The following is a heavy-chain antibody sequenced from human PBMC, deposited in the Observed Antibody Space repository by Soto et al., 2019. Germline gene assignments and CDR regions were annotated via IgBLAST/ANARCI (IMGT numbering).Heavy chain of an antibody. Sequence: QVQVVQSGAEVKEPGASVKVSCKASGNTVTSYYMHWMRQAPGHGLEWMGIIDPTGGSTRYAEKFQGRLTMTRDTSTSTIYMELSSLISEDTAVYYCARDAGYSSSWGQSWLDPWGQGTLVTVSS. CDR2: IDPTGGST. D-gene: IGHD6-13*01. V-gene: IGHV1-46*01. CDR1: GNTVTSYY. J-gene: IGHJ5*02. CDR3: ARDAGYSSSWGQSWLDP.